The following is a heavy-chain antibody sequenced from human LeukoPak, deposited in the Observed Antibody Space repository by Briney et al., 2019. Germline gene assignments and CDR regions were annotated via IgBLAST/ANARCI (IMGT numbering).Heavy chain of an antibody. V-gene: IGHV1-69*04. J-gene: IGHJ4*02. Sequence: ASVKVSCKASGGTFSSYAISWVRQAPGQGLEWMGRIIPILGIANYAQKFQGRVTITADKSTSTAYMELGSLRSEDTAVYYCARSGYSGYDRAFPFDYWGQGTLVTVSS. CDR3: ARSGYSGYDRAFPFDY. D-gene: IGHD5-12*01. CDR1: GGTFSSYA. CDR2: IIPILGIA.